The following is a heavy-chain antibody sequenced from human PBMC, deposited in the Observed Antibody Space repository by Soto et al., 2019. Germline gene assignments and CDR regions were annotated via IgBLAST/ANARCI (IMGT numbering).Heavy chain of an antibody. CDR1: GGAFRNYA. CDR3: AASRGFYGAMDA. Sequence: QVQLVQSGAEVKKPGSSVKVSCTASGGAFRNYAVSWVRQAPGQGLEWMGAVMPTFGAGVYAQKFQGRLTIFADESTNTAYLNVSSLTFGDAAIYYCAASRGFYGAMDAWGQGTTLTVSS. J-gene: IGHJ6*02. CDR2: VMPTFGAG. V-gene: IGHV1-69*01. D-gene: IGHD3-10*01.